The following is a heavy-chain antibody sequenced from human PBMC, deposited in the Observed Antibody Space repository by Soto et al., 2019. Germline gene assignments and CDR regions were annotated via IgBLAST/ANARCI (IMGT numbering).Heavy chain of an antibody. D-gene: IGHD3-10*01. Sequence: QVQLQESGPGLVKPSQTLSLTCTLSGGSISSGGYYWSWIRQHPGKGLEWIGYIYYSGSTYYNPSLKSRVTISVDTSKNQFSLKLSSVTAADTAVYYCRGSFPSVSSSAIDAFDIWGQGTMVTVSS. J-gene: IGHJ3*02. CDR1: GGSISSGGYY. V-gene: IGHV4-31*03. CDR3: RGSFPSVSSSAIDAFDI. CDR2: IYYSGST.